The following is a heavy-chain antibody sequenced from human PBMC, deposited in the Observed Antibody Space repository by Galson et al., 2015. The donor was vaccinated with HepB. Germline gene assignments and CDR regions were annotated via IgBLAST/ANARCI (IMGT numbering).Heavy chain of an antibody. CDR2: IDPSDSYT. CDR3: ARHAPYSSSSDWFDP. V-gene: IGHV5-10-1*01. CDR1: GYSFTSYW. D-gene: IGHD6-13*01. J-gene: IGHJ5*02. Sequence: QSGAEVKKPGESLRISCKGSGYSFTSYWISWVRQMPGKGLEWMGRIDPSDSYTNYSPSFQGHVTISADKSISTAYLQWSSLKASDTAMYYCARHAPYSSSSDWFDPWGQGTLVTVSS.